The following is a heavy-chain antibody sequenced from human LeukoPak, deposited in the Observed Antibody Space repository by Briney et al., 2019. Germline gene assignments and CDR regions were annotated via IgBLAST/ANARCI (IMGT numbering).Heavy chain of an antibody. J-gene: IGHJ4*02. V-gene: IGHV1-2*02. Sequence: ASVTVSCKASGYTFTGYYMHWVRQAPGQGLEWMGWINPNSGGTNYAQKFQGRVTMTRDTSISTAYMELSRLRSDDTAVYYCARVLSPYDSSGYLAYWGQGTLVTVSS. D-gene: IGHD3-22*01. CDR3: ARVLSPYDSSGYLAY. CDR2: INPNSGGT. CDR1: GYTFTGYY.